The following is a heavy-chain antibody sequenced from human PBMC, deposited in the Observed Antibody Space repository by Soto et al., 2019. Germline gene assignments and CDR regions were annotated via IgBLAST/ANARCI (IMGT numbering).Heavy chain of an antibody. CDR3: ASVYCTGGSCHWDP. D-gene: IGHD2-8*02. CDR1: GGSITRSSYY. Sequence: QLQLQESGPGLVKPSETLSLTCTVSGGSITRSSYYWGWIRQPPGKGLEWIASIYYSGSTYYNPSLKSRVTMSVDTSKNQFSMQLSSVTAADTAVYYCASVYCTGGSCHWDPWGQGTLVTVSS. J-gene: IGHJ5*02. V-gene: IGHV4-39*01. CDR2: IYYSGST.